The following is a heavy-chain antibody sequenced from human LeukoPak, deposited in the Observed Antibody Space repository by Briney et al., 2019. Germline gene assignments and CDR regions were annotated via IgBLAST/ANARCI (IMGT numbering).Heavy chain of an antibody. Sequence: PGGSLRLSCAASGFTYSSYWMHWVRHAPGKGLVWVSRINSDGSSTRYADSVKGRFTISRDNAKNTLYLQMNSLRAEDTAVYYCARGGQQLALDYWGQGTLVTVSS. CDR3: ARGGQQLALDY. V-gene: IGHV3-74*01. CDR2: INSDGSST. J-gene: IGHJ4*02. D-gene: IGHD6-13*01. CDR1: GFTYSSYW.